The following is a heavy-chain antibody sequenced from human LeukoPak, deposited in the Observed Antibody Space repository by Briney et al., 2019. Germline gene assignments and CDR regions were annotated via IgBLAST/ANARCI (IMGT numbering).Heavy chain of an antibody. V-gene: IGHV1-69*13. J-gene: IGHJ4*02. CDR3: ARDRPYTGGWRGFDY. D-gene: IGHD6-19*01. CDR1: GGTFSRYA. CDR2: IIPMFGIA. Sequence: SVKVSCKASGGTFSRYAISWVRRAPGQGLEWMGGIIPMFGIANYAQKFQGRVTITADESTSTAYMELSSLRSGDTAVYYCARDRPYTGGWRGFDYWGQGTLVTVSS.